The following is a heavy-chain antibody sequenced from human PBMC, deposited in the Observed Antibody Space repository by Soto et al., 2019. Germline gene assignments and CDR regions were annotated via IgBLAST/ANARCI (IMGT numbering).Heavy chain of an antibody. J-gene: IGHJ4*02. CDR2: IWYDGSNK. CDR3: ARASDYYDSSGLGILDY. D-gene: IGHD3-22*01. Sequence: GGSLRLSCAASVFTFSSYGMHWVRQAPGKGLEWVAVIWYDGSNKYYADSVKGRFTISRDNSKNTLYLQMNSLRAEDTAVYYCARASDYYDSSGLGILDYWGQGTLVTVSS. CDR1: VFTFSSYG. V-gene: IGHV3-33*01.